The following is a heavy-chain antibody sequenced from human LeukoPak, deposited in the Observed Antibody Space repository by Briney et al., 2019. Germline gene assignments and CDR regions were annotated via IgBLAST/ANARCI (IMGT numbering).Heavy chain of an antibody. CDR1: GFIFSSYS. J-gene: IGHJ2*01. D-gene: IGHD3-3*01. Sequence: GGSLRLSCAASGFIFSSYSMNWVRQAPGKGLEWVSAVSGNGAGTFYTDSVKGRFTISRDNSRHTLYLQMDSLRAEDTAVYYCAKVWADYDFWSAYYWYFDLWGRGTLVTVSS. V-gene: IGHV3-23*01. CDR2: VSGNGAGT. CDR3: AKVWADYDFWSAYYWYFDL.